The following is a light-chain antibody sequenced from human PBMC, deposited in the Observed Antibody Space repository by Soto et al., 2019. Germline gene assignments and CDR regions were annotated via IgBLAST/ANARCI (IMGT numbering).Light chain of an antibody. V-gene: IGKV1-5*03. CDR2: EAS. CDR1: QNIGSR. Sequence: DIQMTQSPSNLSGSVGDRVTITCRASQNIGSRLAWYQQKVGKAPKLLIYEASTLDTGVPSRFSGSGSRTEFTLTISSLQPDDFATYFGQQYNDYTTFGQGTKLEIE. J-gene: IGKJ2*01. CDR3: QQYNDYTT.